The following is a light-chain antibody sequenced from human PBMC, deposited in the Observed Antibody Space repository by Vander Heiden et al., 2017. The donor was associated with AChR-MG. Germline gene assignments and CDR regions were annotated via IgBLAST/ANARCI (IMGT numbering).Light chain of an antibody. J-gene: IGLJ2*01. CDR3: QSYDSRLSGVV. V-gene: IGLV1-40*01. CDR2: GNT. CDR1: RSNIGAGSD. Sequence: QSVLTQPPSVSGAPGQRVTIPCTGSRSNIGAGSDVHWYQQLPGTAPKLLIYGNTNRPSGVPDRFSGSKSGTSASLAITGLQAEDEADYYCQSYDSRLSGVVFGGGTRLTVL.